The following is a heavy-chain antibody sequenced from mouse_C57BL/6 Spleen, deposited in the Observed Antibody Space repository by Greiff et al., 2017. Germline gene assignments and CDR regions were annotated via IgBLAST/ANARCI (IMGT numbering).Heavy chain of an antibody. V-gene: IGHV1-74*01. CDR1: GYTFTSYW. CDR3: TRDYDYDGGFDY. Sequence: QVQLKQPGAELVKPGASVKVSCKASGYTFTSYWMHWVKQRPGQGLEWIGRIHPSDSDTNYNQKFKGKATLTVDKSSSTAYMQLSSLTSEDSAVYYCTRDYDYDGGFDYWGQGTTLTVSS. J-gene: IGHJ2*01. CDR2: IHPSDSDT. D-gene: IGHD2-4*01.